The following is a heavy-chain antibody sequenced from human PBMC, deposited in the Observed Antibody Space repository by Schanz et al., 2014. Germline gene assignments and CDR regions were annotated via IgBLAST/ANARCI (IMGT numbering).Heavy chain of an antibody. V-gene: IGHV3-23*04. CDR3: VKGVRWTGGMCDYFCYLYSVDV. J-gene: IGHJ6*02. D-gene: IGHD2-15*01. CDR2: ISDNGDAT. CDR1: GFTFSSYA. Sequence: DVRLVESGGGLVQPGGSLRLSCAASGFTFSSYAMTWVRQLAGQGLEWVSVISDNGDATYYADAMQGRFVISRDNSKDTLYLKMKVVRAEGSGVYYCVKGVRWTGGMCDYFCYLYSVDVGGPGAAVTVSS.